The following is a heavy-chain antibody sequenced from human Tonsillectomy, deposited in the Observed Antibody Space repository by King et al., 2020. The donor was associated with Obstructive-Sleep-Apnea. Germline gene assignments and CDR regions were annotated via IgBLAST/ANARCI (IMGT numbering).Heavy chain of an antibody. CDR2: IYYSGST. J-gene: IGHJ1*01. Sequence: QLQESGPGLVKPSETLSLTCTVSGGSISSSSYYWGWIRQPPGKGLEWIGSIYYSGSTYYNPSLKSRVTISVDTSKNQFSLKLSSVTAADTAVYYCRVIVVVTAIAEYFQHWGQGTLVTVSS. CDR1: GGSISSSSYY. V-gene: IGHV4-39*01. D-gene: IGHD2-21*02. CDR3: RVIVVVTAIAEYFQH.